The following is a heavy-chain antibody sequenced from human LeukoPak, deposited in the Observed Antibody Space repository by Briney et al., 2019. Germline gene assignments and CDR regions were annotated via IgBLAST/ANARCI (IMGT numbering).Heavy chain of an antibody. V-gene: IGHV1-2*02. CDR2: INPNSGGT. CDR1: GYTFTGCY. D-gene: IGHD2-2*01. CDR3: ARDPGGGIVVVPAALGFDY. Sequence: ASVKVSCKASGYTFTGCYMHWVRQAPGQGREWMGWINPNSGGTNYAQKFQGRVTMTRDTSISTAYMELSRLRSDDTAVYYCARDPGGGIVVVPAALGFDYWGQGTLVTVSS. J-gene: IGHJ4*02.